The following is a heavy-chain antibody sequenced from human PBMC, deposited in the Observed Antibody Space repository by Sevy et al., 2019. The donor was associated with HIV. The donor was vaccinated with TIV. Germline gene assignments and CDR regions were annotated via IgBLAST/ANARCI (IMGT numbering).Heavy chain of an antibody. CDR3: ARDRNTAMVIGMDV. Sequence: GGSLRLSCAASGFIVSSNYMSWVRQAPGKGLEWVSVIYSGGSTYYADSVKGRFTISRDNSKNTLYRQMNSLRAEDTALYYCARDRNTAMVIGMDVWGQGTTVTVSS. V-gene: IGHV3-53*01. CDR1: GFIVSSNY. J-gene: IGHJ6*02. CDR2: IYSGGST. D-gene: IGHD5-18*01.